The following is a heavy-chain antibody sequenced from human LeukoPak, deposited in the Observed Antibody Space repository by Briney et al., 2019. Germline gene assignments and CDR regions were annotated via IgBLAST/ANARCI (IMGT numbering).Heavy chain of an antibody. CDR1: GGSISSYY. V-gene: IGHV4-59*01. CDR2: IYYSGST. D-gene: IGHD6-19*01. J-gene: IGHJ3*02. Sequence: PSETLSLTCTVSGGSISSYYWSWIRQPPGKGLEWIGYIYYSGSTNYNPSLKSRVTISVDTSKNQFSLKLSSVTAADTAVYYCARDIAVAGTVDAFDIWGQGPMVTVSS. CDR3: ARDIAVAGTVDAFDI.